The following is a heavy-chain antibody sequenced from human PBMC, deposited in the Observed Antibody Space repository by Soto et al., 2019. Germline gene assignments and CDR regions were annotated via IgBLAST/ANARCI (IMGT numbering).Heavy chain of an antibody. V-gene: IGHV4-39*07. J-gene: IGHJ6*04. CDR2: IYYSGST. CDR1: GGSISSSSYY. D-gene: IGHD2-2*01. Sequence: SETLSLTCTVSGGSISSSSYYWGWIRQPPGKGLEWIGSIYYSGSTYYNPPLKSRVTISVDTSKNQFSLKLSSVTAADTAVYYCASFIFVVVPAAMSFGMDVGGKGTRLTFP. CDR3: ASFIFVVVPAAMSFGMDV.